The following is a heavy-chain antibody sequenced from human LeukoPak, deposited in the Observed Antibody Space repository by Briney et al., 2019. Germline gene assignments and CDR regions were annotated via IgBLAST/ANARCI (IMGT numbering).Heavy chain of an antibody. CDR3: ASLRFGDSYFDL. CDR2: VYQSGHA. J-gene: IGHJ4*02. CDR1: NYSARSDVH. Sequence: SETLSLTCKVSNYSARSDVHGGWIRQSPGRGLEWIASVYQSGHAYYSPSLKSRVLISFDTSKKELSLKINSVTATDTALYYCASLRFGDSYFDLWGQGTQVTVSS. D-gene: IGHD3-10*01. V-gene: IGHV4-38-2*02.